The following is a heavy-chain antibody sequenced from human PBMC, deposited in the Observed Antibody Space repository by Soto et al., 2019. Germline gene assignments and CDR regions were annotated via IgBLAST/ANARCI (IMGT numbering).Heavy chain of an antibody. CDR2: ISGSGGST. J-gene: IGHJ4*02. CDR3: AKDLLVVRGVIRGIDY. V-gene: IGHV3-23*01. Sequence: GGSLRLSCAASGFTFSSYAMSWVRQAPGKGLEWVSAISGSGGSTYYADSVKGRFTISRDNSKNTLYLQMNSLRAEDTAVYYCAKDLLVVRGVIRGIDYWGQGTLVTVSS. D-gene: IGHD3-10*01. CDR1: GFTFSSYA.